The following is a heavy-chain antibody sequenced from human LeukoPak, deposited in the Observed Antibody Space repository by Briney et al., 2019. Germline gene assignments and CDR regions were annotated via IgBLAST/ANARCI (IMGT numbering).Heavy chain of an antibody. CDR3: ARVMDHGYSDY. V-gene: IGHV4-59*11. CDR1: GGSINNHY. CDR2: IYYSGST. Sequence: KPSETLSLTCTASGGSINNHYWSWIRQSPGKELEWIGYIYYSGSTKYNPSLKSRITISVDTSKNQFSLKLSSVTAADTAVYYCARVMDHGYSDYWGQGTLVTVSS. D-gene: IGHD3/OR15-3a*01. J-gene: IGHJ4*02.